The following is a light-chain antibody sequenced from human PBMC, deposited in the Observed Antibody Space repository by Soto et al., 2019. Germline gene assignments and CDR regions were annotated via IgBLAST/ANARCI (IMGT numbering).Light chain of an antibody. Sequence: DIQMTQSPSTLSASVGDRVTITCRASQSIDRWLAWYQQRPGQAPKLLISEGSSLESGVPSTFSGTASGTEFTLTISSLQPDDFATYYCQQYNSFPWTFGQGTKVDIK. CDR2: EGS. CDR3: QQYNSFPWT. J-gene: IGKJ1*01. CDR1: QSIDRW. V-gene: IGKV1-5*01.